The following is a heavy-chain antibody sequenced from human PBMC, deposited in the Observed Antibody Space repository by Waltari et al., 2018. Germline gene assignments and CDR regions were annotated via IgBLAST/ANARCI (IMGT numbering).Heavy chain of an antibody. Sequence: QVQLQESGPGLVKPSQTLSLPCPVSGGSISSGTYYWCWIRPPAGQGLEWIGHIYTNGNTNYNPSLKSRVTISRDTSKNQFSLNLSSVTAADTAVYYCARQGSYNYVGGSYRYSLDYWGQGTLVTVSS. CDR3: ARQGSYNYVGGSYRYSLDY. CDR2: IYTNGNT. D-gene: IGHD3-16*02. CDR1: GGSISSGTYY. V-gene: IGHV4-61*09. J-gene: IGHJ4*02.